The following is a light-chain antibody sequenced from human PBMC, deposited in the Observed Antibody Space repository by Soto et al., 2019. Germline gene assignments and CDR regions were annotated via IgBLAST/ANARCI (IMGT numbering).Light chain of an antibody. CDR1: QSVSSY. Sequence: EIVLTQSPATLSLSPGERATLSCRASQSVSSYLAWYQQKPGQAPRLLIYDASNRATGIPARFSGSGSGTDFTLTISSLEPEDFAVYHCQQRSNWPPVYTFGQRTKLEIK. V-gene: IGKV3-11*01. CDR2: DAS. J-gene: IGKJ2*01. CDR3: QQRSNWPPVYT.